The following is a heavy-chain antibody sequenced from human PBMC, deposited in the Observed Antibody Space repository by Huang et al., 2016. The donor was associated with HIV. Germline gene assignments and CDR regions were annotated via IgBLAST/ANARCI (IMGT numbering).Heavy chain of an antibody. D-gene: IGHD4-17*01. CDR3: VNGGSTTVTRWY. J-gene: IGHJ4*02. CDR2: IRYDGSNK. V-gene: IGHV3-30*02. CDR1: GFTFSGYG. Sequence: QVQLVESGGGVVQPGGSLRLSCAASGFTFSGYGMHWVRQAPGKGLEWVAFIRYDGSNKYYADSMKGRFTISRDNSKNTLYLQMNSLRAEDTAVYYCVNGGSTTVTRWYWGQGTLVTVSS.